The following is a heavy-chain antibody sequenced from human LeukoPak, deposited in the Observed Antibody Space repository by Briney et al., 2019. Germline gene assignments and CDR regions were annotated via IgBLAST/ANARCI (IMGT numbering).Heavy chain of an antibody. V-gene: IGHV1-8*01. CDR2: MSPNSGDT. CDR1: GYTFTSYD. J-gene: IGHJ4*02. D-gene: IGHD6-13*01. Sequence: GASVKVSCKASGYTFTSYDFNWVRQATGQRPEWMGWMSPNSGDTGYAQKFQDRVTMTRNTSISTAYMELSSLRSDDTAVYYCARGKQQVDLGFDFWGQGTLVTVSS. CDR3: ARGKQQVDLGFDF.